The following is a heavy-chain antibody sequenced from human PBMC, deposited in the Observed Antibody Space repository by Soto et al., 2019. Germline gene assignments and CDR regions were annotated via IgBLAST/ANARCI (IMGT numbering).Heavy chain of an antibody. Sequence: QVQVVESGGGVVHPGGSLRLSCAASGFTFSSYGMHWVRQAPGKGLEWVAVVWYNGITKYYVDSVKGRFTISRDNSMNTLYLQMNSLRAGDTAVYYCARGGSLGYCSGGSCQYYYMDVWGKGTTVTVSS. CDR3: ARGGSLGYCSGGSCQYYYMDV. V-gene: IGHV3-33*01. D-gene: IGHD2-15*01. CDR1: GFTFSSYG. CDR2: VWYNGITK. J-gene: IGHJ6*03.